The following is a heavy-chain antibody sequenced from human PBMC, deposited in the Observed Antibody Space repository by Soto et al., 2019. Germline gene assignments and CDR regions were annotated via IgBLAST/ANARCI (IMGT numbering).Heavy chain of an antibody. CDR3: AREARYYDSSGYCDY. D-gene: IGHD3-22*01. Sequence: SETLSLTCTVSGGSISGSSYYWGWIRQPPGKGLEWIGSIYYSGSTYYNPSLKSRVTISVDTSKNQFSLKLSSVTAADTAVYYCAREARYYDSSGYCDYWGQGTLVTVSS. J-gene: IGHJ4*02. CDR2: IYYSGST. CDR1: GGSISGSSYY. V-gene: IGHV4-39*01.